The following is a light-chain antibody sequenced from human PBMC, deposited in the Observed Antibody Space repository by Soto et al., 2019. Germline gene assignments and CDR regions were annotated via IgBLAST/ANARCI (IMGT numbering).Light chain of an antibody. J-gene: IGKJ1*01. CDR1: QTISSW. CDR3: QQYNSYSEA. CDR2: KAS. V-gene: IGKV1-5*03. Sequence: DIQVTKCPSTLPGSLGARVTTTCRASQTISSWLAWYQQKPGKAPKLLIYKASTLKSGVPSRFSGSGSGTEFTLTISSLQPDDFATYYCQQYNSYSEAFGQGTKVDI.